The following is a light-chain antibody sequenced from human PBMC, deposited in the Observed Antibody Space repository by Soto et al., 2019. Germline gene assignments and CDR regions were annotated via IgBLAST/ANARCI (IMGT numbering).Light chain of an antibody. CDR2: EVS. CDR3: SSYTSSSPYV. Sequence: QSALTQPASVSGSPGQSITISCTGTSCDVGGYNYVSWYQLHPGKAPKLMIYEVSNRPSGVSNRFSGSKSGNTASLTISGLQAEDEADYYCSSYTSSSPYVFGTGTKLTVL. V-gene: IGLV2-14*01. CDR1: SCDVGGYNY. J-gene: IGLJ1*01.